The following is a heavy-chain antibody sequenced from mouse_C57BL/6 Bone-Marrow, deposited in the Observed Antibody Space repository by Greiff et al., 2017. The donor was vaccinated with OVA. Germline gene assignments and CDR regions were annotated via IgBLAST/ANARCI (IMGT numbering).Heavy chain of an antibody. CDR1: GFNIKDDY. V-gene: IGHV14-4*01. J-gene: IGHJ2*01. Sequence: EVQLVESGAELVRPGASVKLSCTASGFNIKDDYMHWVKQRPEQGLEWIGWIDPENGDTEYASKFQGKATITADTSSNTAYLQLSSLTSEDTAVYYCTTFYLWDYWGQGTTLTVSS. CDR3: TTFYLWDY. CDR2: IDPENGDT. D-gene: IGHD5-5*01.